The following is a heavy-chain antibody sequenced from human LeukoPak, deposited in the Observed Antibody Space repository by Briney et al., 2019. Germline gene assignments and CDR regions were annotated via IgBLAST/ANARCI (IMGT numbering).Heavy chain of an antibody. CDR2: IYYSGST. D-gene: IGHD5-12*01. CDR3: ARKDSGYGSDAFDI. J-gene: IGHJ3*02. Sequence: PSETLSLTCAVYGGSFSGYYWSWIRQPPGKGLEWIGYIYYSGSTNYNPSLKSRVTISVDTSKNQFSLKLSSVTAADTAVYYCARKDSGYGSDAFDIWGQGTMVTVSS. V-gene: IGHV4-59*01. CDR1: GGSFSGYY.